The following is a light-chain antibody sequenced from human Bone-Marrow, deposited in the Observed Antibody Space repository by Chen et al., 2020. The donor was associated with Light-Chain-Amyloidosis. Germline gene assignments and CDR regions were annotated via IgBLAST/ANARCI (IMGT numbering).Light chain of an antibody. CDR1: SSDIGSYDY. J-gene: IGLJ1*01. CDR2: DVS. CDR3: SLYIGSGTYV. V-gene: IGLV2-14*03. Sequence: QSALTQPASVSGSPGQSITIPCTGTSSDIGSYDYVSWYQRHPGEAPKLMIYDVSYRPSGISDRFAGFKSANTASLTISGLQGEDEADYFCSLYIGSGTYVFGSGTKVTVL.